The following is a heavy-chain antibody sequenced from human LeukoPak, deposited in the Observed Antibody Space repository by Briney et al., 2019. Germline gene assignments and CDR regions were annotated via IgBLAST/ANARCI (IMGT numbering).Heavy chain of an antibody. J-gene: IGHJ5*02. CDR1: EFTFSNYW. V-gene: IGHV3-23*01. Sequence: GGSLRLSCVASEFTFSNYWMSWVRQAPGKGLEWVSAISGSGGSTYYADSVKGRFTISRDNSKNTLYLQMNSLRAEDTAVYYCAKAALMVRGVTGWFDPWGQGTLVTVSS. CDR3: AKAALMVRGVTGWFDP. CDR2: ISGSGGST. D-gene: IGHD3-10*01.